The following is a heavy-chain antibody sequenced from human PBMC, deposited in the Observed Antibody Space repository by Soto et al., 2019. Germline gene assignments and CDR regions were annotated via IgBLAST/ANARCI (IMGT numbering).Heavy chain of an antibody. CDR3: ARDPTYYDFWSGYYEWLTDGSDYYAMAL. CDR1: GFTFSSYW. CDR2: IKQDGSEK. Sequence: PGGSLRLSCAASGFTFSSYWMSWVRLAPGKGLEWVANIKQDGSEKYYVDSVKGRFTISRDNAKNSLYLQMNSLRAEDTAVYYCARDPTYYDFWSGYYEWLTDGSDYYAMALRGQLPTFTVPS. V-gene: IGHV3-7*05. D-gene: IGHD3-3*01. J-gene: IGHJ6*02.